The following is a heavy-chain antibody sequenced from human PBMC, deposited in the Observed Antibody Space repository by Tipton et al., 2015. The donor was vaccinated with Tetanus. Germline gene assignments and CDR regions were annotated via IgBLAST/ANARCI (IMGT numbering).Heavy chain of an antibody. Sequence: SLRLSCEVSGFVFRNYKMNWVRQAPGKGLEWVSSISSTSSYIYYAGSVKGRFTISRDNAKNSLYLHMDSLRAEDTAVYYCASGGTLDYWGQGALVSVSS. CDR3: ASGGTLDY. CDR2: ISSTSSYI. D-gene: IGHD3-16*01. V-gene: IGHV3-21*01. CDR1: GFVFRNYK. J-gene: IGHJ4*02.